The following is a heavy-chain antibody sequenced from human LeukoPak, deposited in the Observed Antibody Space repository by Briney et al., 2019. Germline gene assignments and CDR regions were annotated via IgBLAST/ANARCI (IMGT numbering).Heavy chain of an antibody. CDR3: ARVMSGSGSKYFDY. D-gene: IGHD3-10*01. J-gene: IGHJ4*02. V-gene: IGHV3-64*01. Sequence: GGSLRLSCAASGFTFSSFPMHWVRQVPGKGLEYVLAISSTGETSYYANSVKDRFTISRDNSKNTLYLQMGSLRTEDMAVYYCARVMSGSGSKYFDYWGQGTLVTVSS. CDR1: GFTFSSFP. CDR2: ISSTGETS.